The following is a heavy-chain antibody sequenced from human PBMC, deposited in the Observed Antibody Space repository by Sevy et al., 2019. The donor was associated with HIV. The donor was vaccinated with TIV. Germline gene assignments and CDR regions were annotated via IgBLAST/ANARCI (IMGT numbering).Heavy chain of an antibody. V-gene: IGHV3-74*01. D-gene: IGHD3-3*01. Sequence: GGSLRLSCAASGFTFSSYWMYWVRQAPGMGPVWVSRLNSDGSSTSYADSVKGRFTISRDNAKNTLYLQMNSLRAEDTAVYYCAREQGAIFGIFDAFDIWGQRTMVTVSS. CDR1: GFTFSSYW. CDR3: AREQGAIFGIFDAFDI. CDR2: LNSDGSST. J-gene: IGHJ3*02.